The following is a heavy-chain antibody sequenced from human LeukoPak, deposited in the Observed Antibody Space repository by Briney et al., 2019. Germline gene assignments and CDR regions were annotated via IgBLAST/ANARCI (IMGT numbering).Heavy chain of an antibody. V-gene: IGHV4-59*08. J-gene: IGHJ4*02. CDR3: ARQWQDLYYFDP. CDR2: IYYSGST. Sequence: SETLSLTCTVSGGSISSYYWSWIRQPPGKGLEWIGYIYYSGSTKYNPSLKSRVTISVDTSKNQFSLNLRSVTAADTAVYYCARQWQDLYYFDPWGQGTLVTVSS. D-gene: IGHD5-12*01. CDR1: GGSISSYY.